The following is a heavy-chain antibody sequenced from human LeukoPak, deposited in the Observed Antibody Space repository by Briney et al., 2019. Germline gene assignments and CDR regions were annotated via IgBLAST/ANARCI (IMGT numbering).Heavy chain of an antibody. CDR2: TDTSGNYI. V-gene: IGHV3-21*06. Sequence: GGSLRLSCEASGFSFSNYGMNWVRQAPGKGLEWVSFTDTSGNYIYYGDSVKGRFTISRDNARNLLFLQMNGLRAEDTAVYYCARGRSITLLRGVAMSDGFDIWGQGAMVAVSS. J-gene: IGHJ3*02. CDR1: GFSFSNYG. D-gene: IGHD3-10*01. CDR3: ARGRSITLLRGVAMSDGFDI.